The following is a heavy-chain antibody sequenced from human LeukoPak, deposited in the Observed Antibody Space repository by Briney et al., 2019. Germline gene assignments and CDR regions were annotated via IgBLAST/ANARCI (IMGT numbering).Heavy chain of an antibody. CDR2: ISSSSSYI. D-gene: IGHD3-3*01. V-gene: IGHV3-21*01. J-gene: IGHJ4*02. CDR3: ARGHLYYYNDGDFWGGYFDS. CDR1: GFTFSSYS. Sequence: KTGGSLRLSCAASGFTFSSYSMNWVRQAPGKGLEWVSSISSSSSYIYYADSVKGRFTISRDNAKNSLYLQMNSLGVDDTAVYYCARGHLYYYNDGDFWGGYFDSWGQGSLVTVSS.